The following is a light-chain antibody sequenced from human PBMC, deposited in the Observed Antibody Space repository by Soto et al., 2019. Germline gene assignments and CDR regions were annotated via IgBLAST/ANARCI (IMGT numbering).Light chain of an antibody. V-gene: IGKV3-15*01. CDR2: GAS. Sequence: EIVMTQSPATLSASPGERATLSCRASQSVSNNLAWYHPKPGQAPRLLIYGASTRATGIPARFSGSGSGTEFTLTISSLQPEDFAVYYCQQYNNWWTFGQGTKVEIK. CDR3: QQYNNWWT. J-gene: IGKJ1*01. CDR1: QSVSNN.